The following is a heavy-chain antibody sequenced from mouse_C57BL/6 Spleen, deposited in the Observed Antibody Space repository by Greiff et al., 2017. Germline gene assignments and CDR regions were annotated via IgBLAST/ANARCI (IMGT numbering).Heavy chain of an antibody. Sequence: QVQLQQPGAELVMPGASVKLSCKASGYTFTSYWMHWVKQRPGQGLEWIGEIDPSDSYTNYNQKFKGKATLTVDKSYRPAYMQLSSVTSEDSAVDYCARGLYYYGSSYGGYWYFDVWGTGTTVTVSS. D-gene: IGHD1-1*01. CDR2: IDPSDSYT. V-gene: IGHV1-69*01. J-gene: IGHJ1*03. CDR1: GYTFTSYW. CDR3: ARGLYYYGSSYGGYWYFDV.